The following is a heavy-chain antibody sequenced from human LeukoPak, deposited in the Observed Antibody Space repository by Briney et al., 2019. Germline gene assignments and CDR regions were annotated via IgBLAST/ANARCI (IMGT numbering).Heavy chain of an antibody. V-gene: IGHV3-30-3*01. Sequence: PGGSLRLSCAASGFTFSSYAMHWVRQAPGKGLEWVAVISYDGSNKYYADSVKGRFTISRDNSKNTLYLQMKSLRAEDTAVYYCARERSVVVVSFYFDYWGQGTLVTVSS. D-gene: IGHD3-22*01. CDR3: ARERSVVVVSFYFDY. J-gene: IGHJ4*02. CDR2: ISYDGSNK. CDR1: GFTFSSYA.